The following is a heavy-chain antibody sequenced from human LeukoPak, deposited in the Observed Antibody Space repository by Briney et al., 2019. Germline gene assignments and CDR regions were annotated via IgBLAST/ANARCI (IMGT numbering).Heavy chain of an antibody. J-gene: IGHJ4*02. CDR3: ARRELGIYYFDY. D-gene: IGHD7-27*01. CDR2: INHSGST. CDR1: GGSFSGYY. V-gene: IGHV4-34*01. Sequence: PSETLSLTCAVYGGSFSGYYWSWIRQPPGKGLEWIGEINHSGSTNYNPSLKSRVTISADTSKNQFSLKLSSVTAADTAVYYCARRELGIYYFDYWGQGTLVTVSS.